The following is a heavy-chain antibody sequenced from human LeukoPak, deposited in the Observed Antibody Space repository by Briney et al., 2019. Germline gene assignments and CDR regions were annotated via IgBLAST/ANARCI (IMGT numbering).Heavy chain of an antibody. V-gene: IGHV1-69*13. CDR1: GGTFSSYA. Sequence: GASVKVSCKASGGTFSSYAISWVRQAPGQGLDWMGGIIPLFGTAHYAQKFQGRVTITADESTSTAYMELSSLRSEDTAAYYCAREQANGYCSSTSCPVMTNWFDPWGQGTLVTVSS. CDR2: IIPLFGTA. D-gene: IGHD2-2*03. CDR3: AREQANGYCSSTSCPVMTNWFDP. J-gene: IGHJ5*02.